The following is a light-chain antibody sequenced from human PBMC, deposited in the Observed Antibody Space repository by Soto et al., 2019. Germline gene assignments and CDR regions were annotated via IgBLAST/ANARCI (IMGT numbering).Light chain of an antibody. CDR3: QQRSKWPPKLT. V-gene: IGKV3-11*01. J-gene: IGKJ4*01. Sequence: EIVLTQSPATLSLSPGERATLSCRASQSVSSYLAWYQQKPGQAPRLLIYDASNRATGIPARFSGSGSGTDFTLPISSLEPEDIAVYYCQQRSKWPPKLTFGGGTKVEIK. CDR1: QSVSSY. CDR2: DAS.